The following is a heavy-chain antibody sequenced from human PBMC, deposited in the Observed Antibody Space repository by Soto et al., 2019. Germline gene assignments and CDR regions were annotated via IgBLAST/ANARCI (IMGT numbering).Heavy chain of an antibody. CDR3: AKSPGVTTIPPPFPFDY. CDR1: GFTFSSYA. D-gene: IGHD2-21*02. V-gene: IGHV3-23*01. Sequence: GGSLRLSCAASGFTFSSYAMSWVRQAPGKGLEWVSAISGSGGSTYYADSVKGRFTISRDNSKNTLYLQMNSLRAEDTAVYYCAKSPGVTTIPPPFPFDYWGQGTLVTVPS. J-gene: IGHJ4*02. CDR2: ISGSGGST.